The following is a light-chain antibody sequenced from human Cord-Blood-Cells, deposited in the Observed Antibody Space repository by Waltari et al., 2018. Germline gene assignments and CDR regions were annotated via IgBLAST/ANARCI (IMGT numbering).Light chain of an antibody. CDR3: QQYNNWPPVT. CDR2: GAS. J-gene: IGKJ3*01. V-gene: IGKV3-15*01. CDR1: QSVSSN. Sequence: IVMTQSPATLSVSPGERATLSCRASQSVSSNLAWYQQKPGQAPRLLIYGASTRATGSPARFSGSGSGTEFTLTISSLQSEDFAVYYCQQYNNWPPVTFGPGTKVDIK.